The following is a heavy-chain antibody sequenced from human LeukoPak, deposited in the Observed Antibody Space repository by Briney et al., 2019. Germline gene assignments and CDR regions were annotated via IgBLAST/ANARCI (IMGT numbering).Heavy chain of an antibody. Sequence: ASVKVSCKASGYTFTTYGITWVRQAPGQGLEWMGWISAYNGDTNYAQRLQGRVTMTTDTSTTTAYMELRSLRSDDTAVYYCARDYGGNSVFGYWGQGTLVTVSS. CDR2: ISAYNGDT. CDR1: GYTFTTYG. V-gene: IGHV1-18*01. J-gene: IGHJ4*02. CDR3: ARDYGGNSVFGY. D-gene: IGHD4-23*01.